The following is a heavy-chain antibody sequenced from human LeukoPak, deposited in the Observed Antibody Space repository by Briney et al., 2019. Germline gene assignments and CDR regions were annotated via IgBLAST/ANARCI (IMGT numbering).Heavy chain of an antibody. CDR3: ARAVPGPRGFDY. Sequence: SETLSLTCAVSGDSIDSHYWSWIRQTPGKGLDWIGYVYYSGSTNYNPSLKSRVTISVDTSKNQFSLKLSSVTAADTAVYYCARAVPGPRGFDYWGQGTLVTVSS. CDR2: VYYSGST. J-gene: IGHJ4*02. CDR1: GDSIDSHY. D-gene: IGHD1-1*01. V-gene: IGHV4-59*11.